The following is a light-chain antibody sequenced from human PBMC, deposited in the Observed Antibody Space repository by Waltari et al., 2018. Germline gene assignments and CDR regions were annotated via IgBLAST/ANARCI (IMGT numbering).Light chain of an antibody. CDR3: QQSFSSPWT. Sequence: DIQMTQSPSSLSASTGYPIPVTCRARQNIRTYLNWYQQKPAKAPKLLIFGASTLPRGVPSRFSGSASGTEFTLTVTNLQPDDFATYFCQQSFSSPWTFGQGTTV. J-gene: IGKJ1*01. CDR2: GAS. CDR1: QNIRTY. V-gene: IGKV1-39*01.